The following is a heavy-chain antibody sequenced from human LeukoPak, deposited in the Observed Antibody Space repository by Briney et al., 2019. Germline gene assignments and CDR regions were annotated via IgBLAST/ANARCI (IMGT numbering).Heavy chain of an antibody. CDR3: VVSPNQDFFDF. CDR1: GVSMNNHY. V-gene: IGHV4-4*09. J-gene: IGHJ4*02. CDR2: IFVSGVA. Sequence: PSETLSLTCTVSGVSMNNHYLNWTRQPPGKGLEWIGHIFVSGVANYNPSLKSRVTMSIDTSKSRFSLRLTSVTAADTAVYYCVVSPNQDFFDFWGQGPLVTVSS.